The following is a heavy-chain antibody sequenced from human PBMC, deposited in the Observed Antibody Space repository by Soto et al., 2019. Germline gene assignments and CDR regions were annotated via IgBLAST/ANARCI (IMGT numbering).Heavy chain of an antibody. CDR1: GFSFSIYW. V-gene: IGHV3-74*01. CDR2: IITDGSST. Sequence: EVQLVESGGGLVQPGGSLILSCAASGFSFSIYWVHWVRQAPGKGLVWVSRIITDGSSTSYADSVKGRFTISRDNAKNTLYLQMNSLRAEDTAVYYCATGLSTRGYYMDAWGKGTTVTVSS. J-gene: IGHJ6*03. D-gene: IGHD1-26*01. CDR3: ATGLSTRGYYMDA.